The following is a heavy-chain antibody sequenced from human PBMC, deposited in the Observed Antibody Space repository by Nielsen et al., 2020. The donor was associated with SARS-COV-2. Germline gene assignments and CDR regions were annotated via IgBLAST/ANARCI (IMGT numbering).Heavy chain of an antibody. Sequence: GSLRLSCTVSGGSISSSSYYWGWIRQPPGKGLEWIGSIYYSGSTYYNPSLKSRVTISVDTSKNQFSLKLSSVTAADTAVYYCASQGGYSSSWGQGTLVTVSS. D-gene: IGHD6-13*01. J-gene: IGHJ4*02. V-gene: IGHV4-39*01. CDR2: IYYSGST. CDR3: ASQGGYSSS. CDR1: GGSISSSSYY.